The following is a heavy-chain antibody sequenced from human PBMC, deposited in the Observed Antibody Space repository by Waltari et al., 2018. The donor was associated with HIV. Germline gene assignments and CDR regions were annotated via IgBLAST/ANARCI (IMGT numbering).Heavy chain of an antibody. D-gene: IGHD1-20*01. CDR2: IYSGGST. J-gene: IGHJ4*02. Sequence: EVQLVATGGGLIQPGGSLRLPCAASGFTVSSNYMSWARQAPGKGLEWVSVIYSGGSTYYADSVKGRFTISRDNSKNTLYLQMNSLRAEDTAVYYCARTGLTGTIFDYWGQGTLVTVSS. V-gene: IGHV3-53*02. CDR3: ARTGLTGTIFDY. CDR1: GFTVSSNY.